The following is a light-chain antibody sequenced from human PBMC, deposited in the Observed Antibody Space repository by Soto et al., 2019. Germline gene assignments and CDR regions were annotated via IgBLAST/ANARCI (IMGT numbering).Light chain of an antibody. Sequence: EIVLAQSPGTLSLSPGERATLSCRASLSVSSSYLAWYQQKPGQAPRLLIYGASSRATGIPDRFSGSGSGTDFTLTISRLEPEDFAVYYCQQYGSSPTWTFGQGTKLDIK. CDR3: QQYGSSPTWT. J-gene: IGKJ1*01. CDR1: LSVSSSY. V-gene: IGKV3-20*01. CDR2: GAS.